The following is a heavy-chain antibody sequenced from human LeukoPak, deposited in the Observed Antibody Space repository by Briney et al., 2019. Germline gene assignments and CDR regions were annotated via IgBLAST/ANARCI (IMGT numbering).Heavy chain of an antibody. Sequence: SETLSLTCTVSGGSISSSSYYWGWIRQPPGKGLEWIGSIYYSGSTYYNPSLKSRVTMSVDTSKNQFSLKLSSVTAADTAVYYCARVVWWAARPNYYYYYMDVWGKGTTVTVSS. CDR3: ARVVWWAARPNYYYYYMDV. CDR2: IYYSGST. CDR1: GGSISSSSYY. V-gene: IGHV4-39*07. D-gene: IGHD6-6*01. J-gene: IGHJ6*03.